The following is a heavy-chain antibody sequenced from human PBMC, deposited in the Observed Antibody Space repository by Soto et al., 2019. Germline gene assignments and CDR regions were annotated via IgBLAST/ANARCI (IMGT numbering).Heavy chain of an antibody. V-gene: IGHV3-48*02. CDR1: GLTFTSYS. D-gene: IGHD5-18*01. CDR2: ISSSSSTI. CDR3: ARDRGYAYGFDF. J-gene: IGHJ4*02. Sequence: EVQLVESGGGLVQPGGSLRLSCAASGLTFTSYSMNWVRQAAGKGLEWVSFISSSSSTIYYADSVKGRFTISRDNAKNSLYLQMNSRRDEDTAVYYCARDRGYAYGFDFWGQGALVTVSS.